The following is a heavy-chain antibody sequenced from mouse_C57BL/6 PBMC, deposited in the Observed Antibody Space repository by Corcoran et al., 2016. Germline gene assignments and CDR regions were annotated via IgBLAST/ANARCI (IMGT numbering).Heavy chain of an antibody. D-gene: IGHD1-1*01. J-gene: IGHJ2*01. V-gene: IGHV1-26*01. CDR3: ARSIDYGSSFAWFAY. CDR2: INPNNGGT. CDR1: GYTFTDYY. Sequence: EVQLQQSGPELVKPGASVKISCKASGYTFTDYYMNWVKQSHGKSLEWIGDINPNNGGTSYNQKFKGKATLTVDKSSSTAYMELRSLTSEDSAVYYCARSIDYGSSFAWFAYWGQGTTLTVSS.